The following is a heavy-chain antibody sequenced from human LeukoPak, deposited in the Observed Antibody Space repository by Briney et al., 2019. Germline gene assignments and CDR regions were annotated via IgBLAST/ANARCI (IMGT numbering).Heavy chain of an antibody. V-gene: IGHV4-59*11. CDR2: LSHSGST. D-gene: IGHD5-18*01. J-gene: IGHJ5*02. CDR1: GGSISSHQ. Sequence: SETLSLTCTVSGGSISSHQWSWIRQPPGKGLEWIGFLSHSGSTNYNPSLKSRVTISADTSKNQFSLRLSSVTAADTAVYFCARTPDTDWFDPWGRGTLVTVSS. CDR3: ARTPDTDWFDP.